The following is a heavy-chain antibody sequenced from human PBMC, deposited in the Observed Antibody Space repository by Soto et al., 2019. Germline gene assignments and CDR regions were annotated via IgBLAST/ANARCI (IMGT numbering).Heavy chain of an antibody. CDR2: ISRSATYI. D-gene: IGHD3-10*01. CDR3: AADSGQMGFF. J-gene: IGHJ6*02. V-gene: IGHV3-21*01. CDR1: GVPFSTYS. Sequence: GGSLRLSCAAPGVPFSTYSMNWVRQAPGKGLEWVALISRSATYIYYADSVMGRFTISRDNARNSLILQMNSLRGEDTGVYYCAADSGQMGFFWGQGTTVTVSS.